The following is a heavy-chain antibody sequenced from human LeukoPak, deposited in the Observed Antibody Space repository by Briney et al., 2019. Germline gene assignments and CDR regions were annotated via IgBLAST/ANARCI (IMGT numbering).Heavy chain of an antibody. V-gene: IGHV1-69*05. CDR2: IIPIFGTA. J-gene: IGHJ4*02. CDR3: AREVYDFWSGYFDY. CDR1: GGTFSSYA. Sequence: ASVKVSCKASGGTFSSYAISWVRQAPGQGLDWMGGIIPIFGTANYAQKFQGRVTITTDESTSTAYMELSSLRSEDTAVYYCAREVYDFWSGYFDYWGQGTLVTVSS. D-gene: IGHD3-3*01.